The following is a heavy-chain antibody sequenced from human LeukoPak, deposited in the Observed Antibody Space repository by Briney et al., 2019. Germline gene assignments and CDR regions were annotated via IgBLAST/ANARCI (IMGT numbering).Heavy chain of an antibody. CDR1: GFTFSNYW. Sequence: PGGSLRLSCAASGFTFSNYWMSWVRQAPGRGLEWVANIRQDGSEKYYVDSVKGRFTISRDNAKKSLYLQMNSLRAEDTAVYYCAKPTHSSSWYYFDYWGQGTLVTVSS. V-gene: IGHV3-7*05. CDR3: AKPTHSSSWYYFDY. J-gene: IGHJ4*02. CDR2: IRQDGSEK. D-gene: IGHD6-13*01.